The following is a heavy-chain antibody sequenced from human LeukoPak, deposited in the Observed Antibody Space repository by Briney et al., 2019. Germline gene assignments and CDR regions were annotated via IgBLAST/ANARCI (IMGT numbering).Heavy chain of an antibody. Sequence: GGSLRLSCAASGFTFSSYSMNWVRQAPGKGLEWVSSISSSSSYIYYADSVKGRFTISRDNSKNTLYLQMNSLRAEDTAVYYCARGSGSRSFDYWGQGTLVTVSS. CDR2: ISSSSSYI. V-gene: IGHV3-21*01. CDR3: ARGSGSRSFDY. J-gene: IGHJ4*02. D-gene: IGHD3-22*01. CDR1: GFTFSSYS.